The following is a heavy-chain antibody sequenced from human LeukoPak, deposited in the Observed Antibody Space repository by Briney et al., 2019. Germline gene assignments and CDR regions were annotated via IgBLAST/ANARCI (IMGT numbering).Heavy chain of an antibody. Sequence: ASVKVSHTTSGYTFTGYYMHRVRQAPGQGLEWMGWINPNSGGTNYAQKFQGRVTMTRDTSTSTAYMELSRLRSDDTAVYYCASEVSRPYYYDSSGSDAFDLRGQGTMVTVSS. CDR3: ASEVSRPYYYDSSGSDAFDL. CDR1: GYTFTGYY. V-gene: IGHV1-2*02. D-gene: IGHD3-22*01. J-gene: IGHJ3*01. CDR2: INPNSGGT.